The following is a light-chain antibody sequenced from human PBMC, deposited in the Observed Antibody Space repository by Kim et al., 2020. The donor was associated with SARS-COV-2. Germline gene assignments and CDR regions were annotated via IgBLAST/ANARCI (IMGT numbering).Light chain of an antibody. J-gene: IGKJ4*01. CDR1: QGITNY. V-gene: IGKV1-27*01. CDR3: QKYNSVPLT. Sequence: SASVGDRVTSTCRASQGITNYLAWYQQKPGKAPKLLIHGASVLQSGVPSRFSGSGSGTDFSLTITSLQPEDVATYYCQKYNSVPLTFGGGTKLEI. CDR2: GAS.